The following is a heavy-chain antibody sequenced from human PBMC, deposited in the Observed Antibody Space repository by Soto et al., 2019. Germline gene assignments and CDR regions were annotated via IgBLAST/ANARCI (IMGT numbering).Heavy chain of an antibody. CDR1: GVSIGSSDYF. Sequence: QLQLHQSGPGLLKPSETLSLTCTVSGVSIGSSDYFWGWIRQPPGKGLEWIASIQSGGRTFYTPSLKSRVTIAVETPRNHFSLKLTSVTAADTAVYYCARLPRTSVGGTGADYWGQGNLVTVSS. J-gene: IGHJ4*02. V-gene: IGHV4-39*01. CDR3: ARLPRTSVGGTGADY. CDR2: IQSGGRT. D-gene: IGHD6-19*01.